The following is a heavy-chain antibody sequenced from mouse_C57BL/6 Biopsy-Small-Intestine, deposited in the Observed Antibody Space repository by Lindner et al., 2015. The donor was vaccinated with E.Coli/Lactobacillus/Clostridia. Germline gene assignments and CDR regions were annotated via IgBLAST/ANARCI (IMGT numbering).Heavy chain of an antibody. Sequence: SVKVSCKASGYTFTSYGISWVRQAPGQGLEWMGWISAYNGNTNYAQKLQGRVTMTTDTSTSTAYMELRSLRSDDTAVYYCARDPGRFSMVQGVIPNYFDYWGQGTLVTVSS. V-gene: IGHV1-81*01. CDR3: ARDPGRFSMVQGVIPNYFDY. D-gene: IGHD2-2*01. CDR1: GYTFTSYG. J-gene: IGHJ2*01. CDR2: ISAYNGNT.